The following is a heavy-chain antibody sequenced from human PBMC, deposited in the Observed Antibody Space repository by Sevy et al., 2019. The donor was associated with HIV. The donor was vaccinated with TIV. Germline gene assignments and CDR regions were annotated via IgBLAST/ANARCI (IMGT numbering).Heavy chain of an antibody. D-gene: IGHD2-8*01. CDR2: LSFGCGRI. CDR3: AREGCTRPHDH. V-gene: IGHV3-23*01. J-gene: IGHJ4*02. CDR1: GFNFNIYS. Sequence: GESLKISCVASGFNFNIYSMSWVRQAPGKGLEWVSTLSFGCGRINHADSVQGRFTMSRDDSKKTVYLEMNSLRAEDTAVYYCAREGCTRPHDHWGQGTLVTVS.